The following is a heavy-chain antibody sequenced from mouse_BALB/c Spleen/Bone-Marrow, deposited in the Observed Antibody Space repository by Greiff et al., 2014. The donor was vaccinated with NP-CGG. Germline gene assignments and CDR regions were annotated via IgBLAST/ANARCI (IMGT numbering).Heavy chain of an antibody. CDR3: ARLGERYGAMDY. CDR2: ISDGGSYT. V-gene: IGHV5-4*02. D-gene: IGHD1-1*02. Sequence: VQLKESGGGLVKPGGSLKLSCAASGFTFSDYYMYWVRQTPEKRLEWVATISDGGSYTYYPDSVKGRFTISRDNAKNNLYLQMSSLKSEDTAMYYCARLGERYGAMDYWGQGTSVTVFS. J-gene: IGHJ4*01. CDR1: GFTFSDYY.